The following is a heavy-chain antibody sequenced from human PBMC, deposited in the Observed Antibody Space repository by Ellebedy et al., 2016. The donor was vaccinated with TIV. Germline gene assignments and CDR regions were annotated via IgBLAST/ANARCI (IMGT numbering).Heavy chain of an antibody. CDR3: ARGRYTSGWYPDYFDY. Sequence: GESLKISCAVSGFTFRDFWMHWVRQASGKGLVWVSRINSDGGSTNYADSVKGRFTIARDNAKNTLYLQMNTLSAEDTAVYYCARGRYTSGWYPDYFDYWGQGTLLTVSS. J-gene: IGHJ4*02. CDR2: INSDGGST. CDR1: GFTFRDFW. V-gene: IGHV3-74*01. D-gene: IGHD6-19*01.